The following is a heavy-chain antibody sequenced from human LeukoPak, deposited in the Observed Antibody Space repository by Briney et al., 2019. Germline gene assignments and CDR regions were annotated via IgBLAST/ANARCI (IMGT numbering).Heavy chain of an antibody. CDR3: AREYSAYDSPANWFDP. CDR2: IFASGST. CDR1: GGPIRSYY. V-gene: IGHV4-59*12. J-gene: IGHJ5*02. D-gene: IGHD5-12*01. Sequence: SETLSLTCTVSGGPIRSYYWSWIRQPPGKGLEWIGYIFASGSTNYNPSLKSRVTISVDTSRNQFSLKLNSVTPEDTAVYYCAREYSAYDSPANWFDPWGQGTLVTVSS.